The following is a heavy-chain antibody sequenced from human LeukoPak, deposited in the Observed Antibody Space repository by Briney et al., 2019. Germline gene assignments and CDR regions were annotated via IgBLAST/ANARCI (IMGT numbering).Heavy chain of an antibody. CDR3: AREGSTEGYCSSTSCPDYYYYMDV. CDR2: ISTSSGSK. J-gene: IGHJ6*03. D-gene: IGHD2-2*01. V-gene: IGHV3-11*06. CDR1: GFTFSDYY. Sequence: GGSLRLSCAASGFTFSDYYMSWIRQAPGKGLEWVSSISTSSGSKYYADSVKGRFTISRDNAKNSLYLQMNSLRAEDTAVYYCAREGSTEGYCSSTSCPDYYYYMDVWGKGTTVTVSS.